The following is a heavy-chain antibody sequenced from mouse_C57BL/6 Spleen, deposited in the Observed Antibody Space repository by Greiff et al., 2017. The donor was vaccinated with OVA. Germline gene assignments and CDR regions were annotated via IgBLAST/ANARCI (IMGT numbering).Heavy chain of an antibody. J-gene: IGHJ1*03. V-gene: IGHV1-50*01. CDR2: IDPSDSYT. Sequence: VQLQQPGAELVKPGASVKLSCKASGYTFTSYWMQWVKQRPGQGLEWIGEIDPSDSYTNYNQKFKGKATLTVDTSSSTAYMQLSSLTSEDSAVYYCARGEGTTRENDWYFDVWGTGTTVTVSS. CDR1: GYTFTSYW. D-gene: IGHD1-1*01. CDR3: ARGEGTTRENDWYFDV.